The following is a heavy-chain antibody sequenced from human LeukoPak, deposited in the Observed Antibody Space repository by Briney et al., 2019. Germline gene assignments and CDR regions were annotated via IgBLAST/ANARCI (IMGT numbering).Heavy chain of an antibody. J-gene: IGHJ6*03. CDR2: FDPEDGET. Sequence: ASVKVSCKVSGYTLTELSMHWVRQAPGKGLEWMGGFDPEDGETIYAQKFQGRVAMTTDTSTTTAYMELGSLRSDDTAIYYCARVRGAGYMDVWGNGTTVIISS. CDR3: ARVRGAGYMDV. CDR1: GYTLTELS. D-gene: IGHD3-16*01. V-gene: IGHV1-24*01.